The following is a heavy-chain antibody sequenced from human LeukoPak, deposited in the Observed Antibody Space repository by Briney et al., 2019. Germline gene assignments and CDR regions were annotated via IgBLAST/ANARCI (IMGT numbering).Heavy chain of an antibody. D-gene: IGHD3-9*01. CDR1: GFHFNDVG. J-gene: IGHJ6*02. CDR2: IRHDRSAE. V-gene: IGHV3-30*02. Sequence: GGSLRLSCAASGFHFNDVGMNWVRRAPGKGLEWVAFIRHDRSAEYYSESVKGRFAISRDNPKNTLHLQMNSLRAEDTAVYYCARGNYYYDILTGPPDYYYGMDVWGQGTTVTVSS. CDR3: ARGNYYYDILTGPPDYYYGMDV.